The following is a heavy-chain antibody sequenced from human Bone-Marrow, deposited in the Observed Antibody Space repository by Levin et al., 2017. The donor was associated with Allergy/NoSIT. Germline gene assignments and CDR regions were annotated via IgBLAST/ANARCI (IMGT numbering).Heavy chain of an antibody. CDR3: ARNPGANDWC. J-gene: IGHJ4*02. CDR1: GFTVSNNH. CDR2: IYSGGTT. V-gene: IGHV3-66*01. D-gene: IGHD3-9*01. Sequence: GGSLRLSCVASGFTVSNNHMTWVRQAPGKGLEWVSLIYSGGTTLYADSVKGRFAISRDSSKNTMYLQMNSLRAEDTAVYYCARNPGANDWCWGQGTLVTVSS.